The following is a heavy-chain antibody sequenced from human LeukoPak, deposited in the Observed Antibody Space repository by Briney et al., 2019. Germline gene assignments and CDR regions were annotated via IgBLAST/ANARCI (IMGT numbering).Heavy chain of an antibody. J-gene: IGHJ6*03. CDR1: GYTFTSYG. Sequence: GASVKVSCKASGYTFTSYGISWVRQAPGQGLEWMGWISAYNGNTNYAQKLQGRVTMTTDTSTSTAYMELRSLRSDDTAVYYCARLSSSWYSWPYYYYMDVWGKGTTVTISS. CDR3: ARLSSSWYSWPYYYYMDV. D-gene: IGHD6-13*01. CDR2: ISAYNGNT. V-gene: IGHV1-18*01.